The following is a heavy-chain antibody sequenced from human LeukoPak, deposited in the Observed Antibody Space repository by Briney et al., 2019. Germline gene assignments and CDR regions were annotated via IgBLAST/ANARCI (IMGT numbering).Heavy chain of an antibody. CDR1: GFTVSSNY. J-gene: IGHJ4*02. CDR2: INSDGSTT. Sequence: GGSLRLSCAASGFTVSSNYMSWVRQAPGKGLVWVSRINSDGSTTTYADSVKGRFTISRDNAKNTLYLQMNSLRAEDTAVYYCARGYYYDTSGPNIPFDYWGQGILVTVSS. CDR3: ARGYYYDTSGPNIPFDY. V-gene: IGHV3-74*01. D-gene: IGHD3-22*01.